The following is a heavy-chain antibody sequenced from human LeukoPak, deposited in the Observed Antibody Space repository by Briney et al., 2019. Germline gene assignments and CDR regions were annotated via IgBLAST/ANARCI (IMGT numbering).Heavy chain of an antibody. Sequence: PSETLSLTCVVNGESLSGFYWSWIRQSPRKGLEWIGEIVHSGYTNYNPSLGSRVSISIDTAKNQFSLKLSSVTVADTGVFYCARGKRGYRSDSARTEWFEYGMDVWGPGTSVTVSS. CDR3: ARGKRGYRSDSARTEWFEYGMDV. CDR1: GESLSGFY. D-gene: IGHD5-18*01. V-gene: IGHV4-34*01. J-gene: IGHJ6*02. CDR2: IVHSGYT.